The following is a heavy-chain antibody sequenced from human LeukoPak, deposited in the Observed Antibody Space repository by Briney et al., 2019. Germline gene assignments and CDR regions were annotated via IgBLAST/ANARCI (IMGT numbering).Heavy chain of an antibody. Sequence: PGGSLRLSCAASGFTFSSYAMSWVRQAPGKGLEWVSGINWNGGSTGYADSVKGRFTISRDNAKNSLYLQMNSLRAEDTALYYCARAASGRYYSLREGAFDIWGQGTMVTVSS. D-gene: IGHD3-10*01. J-gene: IGHJ3*02. CDR2: INWNGGST. CDR1: GFTFSSYA. CDR3: ARAASGRYYSLREGAFDI. V-gene: IGHV3-20*04.